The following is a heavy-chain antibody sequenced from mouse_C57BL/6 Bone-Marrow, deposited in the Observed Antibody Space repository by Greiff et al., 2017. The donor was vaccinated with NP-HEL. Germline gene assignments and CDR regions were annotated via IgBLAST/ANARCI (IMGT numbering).Heavy chain of an antibody. Sequence: EVKLVESGEGLVKPGGSLKLSCAASGFTFSSYAMSWVRQTPEKRLEWVAYISSGGDYIYYADTVKGRFTLSRDNARNTLYLQMSSLKSEDTAMYYCTREVAQATFYYAMDYWGQGTSVTVSS. D-gene: IGHD3-2*02. J-gene: IGHJ4*01. V-gene: IGHV5-9-1*02. CDR1: GFTFSSYA. CDR2: ISSGGDYI. CDR3: TREVAQATFYYAMDY.